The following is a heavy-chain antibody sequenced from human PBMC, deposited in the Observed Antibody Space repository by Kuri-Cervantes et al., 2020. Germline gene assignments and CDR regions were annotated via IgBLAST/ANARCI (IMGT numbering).Heavy chain of an antibody. Sequence: GSLRLSCAASGFTFSGSAMHWVRQASGKGLEWIGEINHSGSTNYNPSLKSRVTISVDTSKNQFSLKLSSVTAADTAVYYCARDYFRSGWYGGVGYWGQGTLVTVSS. CDR3: ARDYFRSGWYGGVGY. D-gene: IGHD6-19*01. CDR1: GFTFSGSA. CDR2: INHSGST. J-gene: IGHJ4*02. V-gene: IGHV4-34*01.